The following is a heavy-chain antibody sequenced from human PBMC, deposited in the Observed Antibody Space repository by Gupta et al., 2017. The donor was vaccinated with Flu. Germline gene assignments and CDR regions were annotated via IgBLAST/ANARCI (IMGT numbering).Heavy chain of an antibody. J-gene: IGHJ4*02. Sequence: YWMAWVRQAPGKGLEWVANIKQDGSEKYYVDSVKGRFTISRDNTKNSLYLQMNSLRAEDTAVYYCARDISRAIAAAVFFDYWGQGTLGAVSS. D-gene: IGHD6-13*01. CDR1: YW. CDR2: IKQDGSEK. V-gene: IGHV3-7*01. CDR3: ARDISRAIAAAVFFDY.